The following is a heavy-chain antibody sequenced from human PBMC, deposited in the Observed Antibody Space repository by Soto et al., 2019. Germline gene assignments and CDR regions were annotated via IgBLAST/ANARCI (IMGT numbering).Heavy chain of an antibody. CDR2: ISGSGGST. D-gene: IGHD1-26*01. CDR3: ATDGGRWEPRNWFDT. CDR1: GFTFSSYA. Sequence: GGSLRLSCAASGFTFSSYAMSWVRQAPGKGLEWVSAISGSGGSTYYADSVKGRFTISRDNSKNTLYLQMNSLRAEDTAVYYCATDGGRWEPRNWFDTWGQGTLVTVSS. V-gene: IGHV3-23*01. J-gene: IGHJ5*02.